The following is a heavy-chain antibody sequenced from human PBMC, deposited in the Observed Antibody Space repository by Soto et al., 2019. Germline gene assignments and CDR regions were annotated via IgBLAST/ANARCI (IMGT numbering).Heavy chain of an antibody. D-gene: IGHD2-2*01. J-gene: IGHJ1*01. CDR2: ISAYIGNT. Sequence: QVQLVQSGAEVKKPGASVKVSCKASGYAFTSYGISWVRQAPGQGLEWMGWISAYIGNTNYAQTLAGRVSMIIDTSMSTSFLGLRILRTDETSVYYVPREGPPSLNWGQGTLLTVSS. V-gene: IGHV1-18*01. CDR1: GYAFTSYG. CDR3: PREGPPSLN.